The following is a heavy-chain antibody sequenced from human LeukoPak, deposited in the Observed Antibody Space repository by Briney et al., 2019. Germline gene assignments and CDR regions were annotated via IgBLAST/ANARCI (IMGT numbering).Heavy chain of an antibody. CDR3: ARGLGDGYYYYYMDV. CDR2: NNPSGGST. CDR1: GYTFTSYY. V-gene: IGHV1-46*01. J-gene: IGHJ6*03. D-gene: IGHD2-21*01. Sequence: ASVKVSCKASGYTFTSYYMHWVRQAPGQGLEWMGINNPSGGSTSYAQKLQGRVTMTTDTSTSTAYMELRSLRSDDTAVYYCARGLGDGYYYYYMDVWGKGTTVTVSS.